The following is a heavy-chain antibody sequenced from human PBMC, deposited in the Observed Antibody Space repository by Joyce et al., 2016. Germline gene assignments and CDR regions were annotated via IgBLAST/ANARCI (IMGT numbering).Heavy chain of an antibody. Sequence: EVQLLESGGGLVQPGGSLRLSCAASGFTFSSYAMPWVRQGPGKGLEWVSGRSGSGDSTYYADSVKGRFTISRDNSKNTLYLQMNSLRAEDTAVYYCVKEEDIVVVPAASSYWGQGTLVTVSS. V-gene: IGHV3-23*01. CDR1: GFTFSSYA. CDR2: RSGSGDST. J-gene: IGHJ4*02. CDR3: VKEEDIVVVPAASSY. D-gene: IGHD2-2*01.